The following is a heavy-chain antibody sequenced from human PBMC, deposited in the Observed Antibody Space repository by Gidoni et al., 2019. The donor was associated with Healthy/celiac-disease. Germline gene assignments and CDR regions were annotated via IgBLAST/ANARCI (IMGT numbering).Heavy chain of an antibody. J-gene: IGHJ5*02. CDR2: INHSGST. V-gene: IGHV4-34*01. CDR1: GGSFSGYY. CDR3: ARLEGGGGWQTETRNWFDP. Sequence: QVQLQQWGAGLLKPSETLSLTCAVYGGSFSGYYWSWIRQPPGKGLEWIGEINHSGSTTYNPSLKSRVTISVDTSKNQFSLKLSSVTAADTAVYYCARLEGGGGWQTETRNWFDPWGQGTLVTVSS. D-gene: IGHD2-15*01.